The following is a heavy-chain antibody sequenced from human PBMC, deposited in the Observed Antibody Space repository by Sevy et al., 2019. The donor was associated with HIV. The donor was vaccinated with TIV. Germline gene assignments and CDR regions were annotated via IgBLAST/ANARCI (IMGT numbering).Heavy chain of an antibody. CDR2: ISAYNGNT. V-gene: IGHV1-18*01. CDR1: GYTFTSYG. J-gene: IGHJ6*02. D-gene: IGHD6-19*01. CDR3: ARAFYSISSGLSYYYYYGMDV. Sequence: ASVKVSCKASGYTFTSYGISWVRQAPGQELEWMGWISAYNGNTNYAQKLQGRVTMTTDTSTSTAYMELRSLRSDDTAVYYCARAFYSISSGLSYYYYYGMDVWGQGTTVTVSS.